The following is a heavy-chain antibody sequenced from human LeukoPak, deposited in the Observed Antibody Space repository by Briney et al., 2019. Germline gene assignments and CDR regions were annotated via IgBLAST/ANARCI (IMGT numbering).Heavy chain of an antibody. V-gene: IGHV1-69*04. J-gene: IGHJ4*02. CDR1: GGTFSSYA. CDR3: ARSTLGIDY. D-gene: IGHD5/OR15-5a*01. Sequence: SVKVSCKAAGGTFSSYAISWVRQAPGQGLEWMGRIIPIFGIANYAQKLQGRVTITADKSTSTAYMELSSLRSEDTAVYYCARSTLGIDYWGQGTLVTVSS. CDR2: IIPIFGIA.